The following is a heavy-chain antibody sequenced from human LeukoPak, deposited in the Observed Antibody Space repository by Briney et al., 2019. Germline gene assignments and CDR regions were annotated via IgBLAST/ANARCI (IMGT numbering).Heavy chain of an antibody. Sequence: GGSLRLSCAASGFTFSSYSMNWVRQAPGKGLDWVSSISSSSTYLYYADSVKGRFTISRDNAKNSLYLQMNSLRAEDTAVYYCARDLSSSSMAYFQHWGQGTLVTVSS. J-gene: IGHJ1*01. CDR1: GFTFSSYS. V-gene: IGHV3-21*01. CDR2: ISSSSTYL. CDR3: ARDLSSSSMAYFQH. D-gene: IGHD6-6*01.